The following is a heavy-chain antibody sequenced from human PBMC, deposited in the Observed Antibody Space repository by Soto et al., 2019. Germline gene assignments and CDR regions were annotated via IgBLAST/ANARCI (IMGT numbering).Heavy chain of an antibody. V-gene: IGHV1-18*01. CDR1: GLAFSNSL. Sequence: QVQLVQSGAEVKKPGASVKVSCKACGLAFSNSLISWVRQAPGQGREWMGWIRVYNGDRTSSGKFQGRLCMTTDTSTSTAYMELRSTRSADTAVDFCARADYGDEDYWGQVALVTVSS. J-gene: IGHJ4*02. CDR3: ARADYGDEDY. D-gene: IGHD4-17*01. CDR2: IRVYNGDR.